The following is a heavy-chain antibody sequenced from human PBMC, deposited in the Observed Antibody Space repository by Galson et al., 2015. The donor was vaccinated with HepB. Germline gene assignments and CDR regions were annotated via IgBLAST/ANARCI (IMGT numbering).Heavy chain of an antibody. J-gene: IGHJ1*01. V-gene: IGHV3-23*01. CDR1: GFTFSSYA. D-gene: IGHD2-21*02. CDR3: AKGRHIVVVTAMRA. Sequence: SLRLSCAASGFTFSSYAMSWVRQAPGKGLEWVSAISGSGGSTYYADSVKGRFTISRDNSKNTLYLQMNSLRAEDTAVYYCAKGRHIVVVTAMRAWGQGTLVTVSS. CDR2: ISGSGGST.